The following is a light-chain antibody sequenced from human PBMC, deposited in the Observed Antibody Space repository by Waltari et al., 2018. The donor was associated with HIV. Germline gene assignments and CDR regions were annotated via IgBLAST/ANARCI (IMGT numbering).Light chain of an antibody. CDR3: QQFHSFPLT. CDR2: AAS. CDR1: QAINTY. Sequence: IQLTQSPSFLSASVGDRVTITCWASQAINTYVAWYQQNPGKAPKLLRYAASTLQRGVPPTCSGSGAGTEFTLTSNALHPDDFATYYCQQFHSFPLTFGGGTNVE. V-gene: IGKV1-9*01. J-gene: IGKJ4*01.